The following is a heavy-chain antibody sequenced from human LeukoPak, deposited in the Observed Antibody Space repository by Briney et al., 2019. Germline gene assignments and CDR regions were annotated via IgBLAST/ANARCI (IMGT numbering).Heavy chain of an antibody. V-gene: IGHV1-18*01. J-gene: IGHJ6*02. Sequence: RASVKVSCKASGYTFTSYGISWVRQAPGQGLEWMGWISAYNGNTNYAQKLQGRVTMTTDTSTSTAYMELRSLRSDDTAVYYCAIVVVPAPIRTYYYYGMDVWGQGTTVTVSS. CDR2: ISAYNGNT. CDR1: GYTFTSYG. D-gene: IGHD2-2*01. CDR3: AIVVVPAPIRTYYYYGMDV.